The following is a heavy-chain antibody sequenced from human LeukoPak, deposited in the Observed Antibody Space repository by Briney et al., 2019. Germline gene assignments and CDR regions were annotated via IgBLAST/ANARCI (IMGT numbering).Heavy chain of an antibody. CDR2: IIPIFGTA. J-gene: IGHJ4*02. CDR1: GGTFCSYA. D-gene: IGHD2-21*02. Sequence: SVKVSCKASGGTFCSYAISWVRQAPGQGLEWMGGIIPIFGTANYAQKFQGRVTITADESTSTAYMELSSLRSEDTAVYYCARGPPAWGDPGGYFDYWGQGTLVTVSS. V-gene: IGHV1-69*13. CDR3: ARGPPAWGDPGGYFDY.